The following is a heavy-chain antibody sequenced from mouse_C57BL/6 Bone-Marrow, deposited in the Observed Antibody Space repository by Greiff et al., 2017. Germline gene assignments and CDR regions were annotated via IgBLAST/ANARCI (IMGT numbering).Heavy chain of an antibody. CDR1: GYAFSSSW. CDR3: ARSGIGNYFDY. CDR2: IYPGDGDT. Sequence: QVQLKESGPELVKPGASVKISCKASGYAFSSSWMNWVKQRPGKGLEWIGRIYPGDGDTNYNGKFKGKATLTADKSSSTAYMQLSSLTSEDSAVYFCARSGIGNYFDYWGQGTTLTVSS. J-gene: IGHJ2*01. D-gene: IGHD1-3*01. V-gene: IGHV1-82*01.